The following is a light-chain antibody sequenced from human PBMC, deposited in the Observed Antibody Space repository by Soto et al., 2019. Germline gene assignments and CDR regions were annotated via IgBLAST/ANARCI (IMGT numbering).Light chain of an antibody. CDR1: HSLSYW. Sequence: DIQMTQSPSTLSASVGDTVTITCRASHSLSYWLAWYQQKPGQAPKLLIQKASTLESGVPSRFSGSGSGTEFTLTISSLQPDDFATFYCQQYDRFPYTFGQGTKLEIK. V-gene: IGKV1-5*03. J-gene: IGKJ2*01. CDR3: QQYDRFPYT. CDR2: KAS.